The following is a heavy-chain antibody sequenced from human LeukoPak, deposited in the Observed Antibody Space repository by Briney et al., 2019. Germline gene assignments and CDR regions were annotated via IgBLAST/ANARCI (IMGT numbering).Heavy chain of an antibody. CDR1: GFTFSSYA. CDR3: ARDLTYYYYGMDV. Sequence: GGSLRLSCAASGFTFSSYAMHWVRQAPGKGLEWVAVISYDGSNKYYADSVKGRFTISRDNSKNTLYLQMNSLRAEDTAVYYCARDLTYYYYGMDVWGQGTTVTVSS. V-gene: IGHV3-30-3*01. D-gene: IGHD3-16*01. J-gene: IGHJ6*02. CDR2: ISYDGSNK.